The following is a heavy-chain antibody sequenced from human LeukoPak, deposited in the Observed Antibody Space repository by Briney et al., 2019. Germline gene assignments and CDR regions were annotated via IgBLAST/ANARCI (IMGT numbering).Heavy chain of an antibody. CDR3: ARGLSSSWYYYYYYYMDV. J-gene: IGHJ6*03. D-gene: IGHD6-13*01. Sequence: ASVKVSCKASGCTFTSYDINWVRQATGQGLEWMGWMNPSSGNTGYAQKFQGRVTMTRNTSISTAYMELSSLRSEDTAVYYCARGLSSSWYYYYYYYMDVWGKGATVTISS. CDR2: MNPSSGNT. V-gene: IGHV1-8*01. CDR1: GCTFTSYD.